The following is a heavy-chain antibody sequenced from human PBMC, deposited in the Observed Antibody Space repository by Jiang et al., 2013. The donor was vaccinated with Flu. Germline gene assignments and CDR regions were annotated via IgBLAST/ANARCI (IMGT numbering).Heavy chain of an antibody. V-gene: IGHV4-31*03. J-gene: IGHJ5*02. CDR3: ARDRSSGWYPNWFDP. CDR1: GGSISSGGYY. D-gene: IGHD6-19*01. Sequence: GSGLVKPSQTLSLTCTVSGGSISSGGYYWSWIRQHPGKGLEWIGYIYYSGSTYYNPSLKSRVTISVDTSKNQFSLKLSSVTAADTAVYYCARDRSSGWYPNWFDPWGPGNPGHRLL. CDR2: IYYSGST.